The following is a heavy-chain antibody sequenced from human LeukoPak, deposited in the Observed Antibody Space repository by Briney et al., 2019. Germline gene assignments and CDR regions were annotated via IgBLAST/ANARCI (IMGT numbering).Heavy chain of an antibody. Sequence: ASVKVSCKASGYTFTGYYMHWVRQAPGQGLEWMGRINPNSGGTNYAQKFQGRVTVTRDTSISTAYMELSRLRSDDTAVYYCARDLEVEYQLLPTNWFDPWGQGTLVTVSS. J-gene: IGHJ5*02. D-gene: IGHD2-2*01. CDR2: INPNSGGT. CDR1: GYTFTGYY. V-gene: IGHV1-2*06. CDR3: ARDLEVEYQLLPTNWFDP.